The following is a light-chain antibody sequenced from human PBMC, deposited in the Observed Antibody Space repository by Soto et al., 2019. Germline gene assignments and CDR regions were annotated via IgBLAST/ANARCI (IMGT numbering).Light chain of an antibody. Sequence: EIVLTQSPGTLSLSPGERATLSCRASQSVRSAYLAWYQQKPGQAPRLLIYGASSRATGIPDRFSGSGSGTDFTLTISRLEPEDFAVYYCQQYGSSPWGFGQGTKVDIK. J-gene: IGKJ1*01. V-gene: IGKV3-20*01. CDR3: QQYGSSPWG. CDR2: GAS. CDR1: QSVRSAY.